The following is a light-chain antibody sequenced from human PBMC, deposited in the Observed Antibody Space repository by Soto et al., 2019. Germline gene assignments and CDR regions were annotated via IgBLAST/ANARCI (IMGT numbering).Light chain of an antibody. CDR2: GNS. CDR1: SSNIGAGYD. Sequence: QSVLTQPPSVSGAPGQRVTISCTGSSSNIGAGYDVHWYQQLPGTAPKLLIYGNSNRPSGVPDRFSGSKSGTSASLAITGLQAEDEADYYCQSYYRSLSVWVFGGGTKLTVL. CDR3: QSYYRSLSVWV. J-gene: IGLJ3*02. V-gene: IGLV1-40*01.